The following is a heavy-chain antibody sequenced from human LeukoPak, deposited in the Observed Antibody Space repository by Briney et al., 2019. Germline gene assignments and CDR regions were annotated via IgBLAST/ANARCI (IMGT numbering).Heavy chain of an antibody. V-gene: IGHV3-23*01. CDR2: ISSGGDRT. CDR3: AKRHPLAAAATSYFDN. D-gene: IGHD6-13*01. CDR1: GFTFNIYG. J-gene: IGHJ4*02. Sequence: PGGSLRLSYAASGFTFNIYGMSWVRQAPGKGLEWVSTISSGGDRTYYADSVKGRFTISRDNSKNTLYLQMDSLRVDDTAVYYCAKRHPLAAAATSYFDNWGQGTLVTVSS.